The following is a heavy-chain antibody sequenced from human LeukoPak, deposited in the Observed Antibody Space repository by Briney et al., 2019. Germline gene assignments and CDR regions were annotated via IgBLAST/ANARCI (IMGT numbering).Heavy chain of an antibody. CDR1: GFAFSTYW. V-gene: IGHV3-74*01. J-gene: IGHJ6*04. D-gene: IGHD3/OR15-3a*01. CDR3: AMDRSDVMDV. Sequence: GGSLRLSCAASGFAFSTYWMHWVRQAPGKGLVWVSRINSDGSATTYADSVKGRFTISRDNAKKTLYLQLNSLRAEDTAVYYCAMDRSDVMDVWGEGTTVTVSS. CDR2: INSDGSAT.